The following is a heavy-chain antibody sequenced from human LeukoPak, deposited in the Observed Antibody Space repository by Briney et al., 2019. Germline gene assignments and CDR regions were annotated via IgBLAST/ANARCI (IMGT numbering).Heavy chain of an antibody. CDR3: ARALVRGVTGRYYYGVDV. V-gene: IGHV1-24*01. J-gene: IGHJ6*02. D-gene: IGHD3-10*01. CDR2: FDPEDGET. CDR1: GYTLTELS. Sequence: ASVKVSCKVSGYTLTELSMHWVRQAPGKGLEWMGGFDPEDGETIYAQKFQGRVTMTEDTSTDTAYMELSSLRSEDTAVYYCARALVRGVTGRYYYGVDVWGQGTTVTVSS.